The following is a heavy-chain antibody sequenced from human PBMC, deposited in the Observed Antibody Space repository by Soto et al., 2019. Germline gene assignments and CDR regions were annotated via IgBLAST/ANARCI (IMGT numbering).Heavy chain of an antibody. D-gene: IGHD3-9*01. J-gene: IGHJ4*02. CDR3: TRIVSRRYFDF. CDR1: GFNLDDYY. V-gene: IGHV3-11*05. Sequence: QEQLVESGGGLVEPGGSLRLSCAASGFNLDDYYMSWNRQAPGKGLEYIAYISSLNHYNNYADSVKDRFTISIDKAQNSLELHMSGLRPDETALYYWTRIVSRRYFDFWGRGALVTFSS. CDR2: ISSLNHYN.